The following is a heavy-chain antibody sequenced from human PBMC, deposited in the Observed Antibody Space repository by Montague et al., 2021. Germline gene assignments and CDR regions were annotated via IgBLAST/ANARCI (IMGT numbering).Heavy chain of an antibody. CDR1: GFTFSSYA. CDR2: ISYDGSNK. CDR3: ASRPDITVVTL. V-gene: IGHV3-30*04. J-gene: IGHJ1*01. D-gene: IGHD4-23*01. Sequence: SLRLSCAASGFTFSSYAMHWVRQAPGKGLEWVAVISYDGSNKYYADSVKGRFTISRDNSKNTLYLQMNSLRAEDTAVYYCASRPDITVVTLGGQGTLVTVSS.